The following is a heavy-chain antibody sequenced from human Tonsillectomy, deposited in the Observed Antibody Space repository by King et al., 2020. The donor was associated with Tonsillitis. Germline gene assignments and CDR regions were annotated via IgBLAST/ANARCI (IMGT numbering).Heavy chain of an antibody. D-gene: IGHD4-17*01. CDR2: ISYDGSNK. Sequence: QLVQSGGGVVQPGRSLRLSCAASGFTFSSYGMHWVRQAPGKGLEWVAVISYDGSNKYYADSVKGRFTISRDNSKNTLFLQMNSLRAEDTAVYYCAKSSYYGDYSYFDYWGQGTLVTVSS. CDR3: AKSSYYGDYSYFDY. V-gene: IGHV3-30*18. J-gene: IGHJ4*02. CDR1: GFTFSSYG.